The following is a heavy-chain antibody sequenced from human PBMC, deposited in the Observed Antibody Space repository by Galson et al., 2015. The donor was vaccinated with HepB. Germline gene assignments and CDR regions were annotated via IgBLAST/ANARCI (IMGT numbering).Heavy chain of an antibody. V-gene: IGHV3-33*01. CDR2: IWHDGSEK. D-gene: IGHD4-23*01. J-gene: IGHJ4*03. CDR3: ARAPGGCCRFFDF. Sequence: SLRLSCAASGFTFSSYAMHWVRQAPGKGLERVAIIWHDGSEKYYAETVKGRFTISRDNSKNTLYLQMNSLRAEDTAVYYCARAPGGCCRFFDFLGPGTLVPVSS. CDR1: GFTFSSYA.